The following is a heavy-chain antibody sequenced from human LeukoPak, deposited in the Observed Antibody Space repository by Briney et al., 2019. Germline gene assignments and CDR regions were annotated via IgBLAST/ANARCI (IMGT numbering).Heavy chain of an antibody. CDR1: GGSISSSSYY. V-gene: IGHV4-39*01. D-gene: IGHD6-13*01. Sequence: SETLSLTCTVSGGSISSSSYYWGWIRQPPGKGLEWIGSIYYSGSTYYNPSLKSRVTISVDTSKNQFSLKLSSVTAADTAVYYCAILLVPNGDYWGQGTLVTVSS. CDR2: IYYSGST. CDR3: AILLVPNGDY. J-gene: IGHJ4*02.